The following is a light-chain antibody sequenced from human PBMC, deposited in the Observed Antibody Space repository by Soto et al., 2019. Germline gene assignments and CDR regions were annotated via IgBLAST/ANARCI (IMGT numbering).Light chain of an antibody. Sequence: IVLTQSPGTLSLSPWERATLSCRASQSVSNSYLAWYQQKPGQAPRLLIYGASGRATGIPDRFSGSGSRTDFTLIITRLEPEDFAIYYCQQRSSWPPITFGQGTRLEIK. V-gene: IGKV3D-20*02. CDR3: QQRSSWPPIT. CDR1: QSVSNSY. J-gene: IGKJ5*01. CDR2: GAS.